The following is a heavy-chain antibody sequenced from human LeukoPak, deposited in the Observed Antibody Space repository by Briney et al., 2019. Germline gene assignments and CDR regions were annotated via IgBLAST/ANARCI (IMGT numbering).Heavy chain of an antibody. V-gene: IGHV3-48*04. J-gene: IGHJ4*02. CDR2: ISSSSSTI. D-gene: IGHD3-22*01. Sequence: GESLRLSCAASGLTFSSYSMNWVRQAPGKGLEWVSYISSSSSTIYYADSVKGRFTISRDNAKNSLYLQMNSLRAEDTAVYYCARVDDSSGYYSVDYWGQGTLVTVSS. CDR3: ARVDDSSGYYSVDY. CDR1: GLTFSSYS.